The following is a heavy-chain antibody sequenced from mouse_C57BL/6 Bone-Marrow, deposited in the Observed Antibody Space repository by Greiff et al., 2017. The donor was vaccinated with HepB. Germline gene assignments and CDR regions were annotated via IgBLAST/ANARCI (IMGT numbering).Heavy chain of an antibody. CDR2: INPNNGGT. J-gene: IGHJ4*01. V-gene: IGHV1-26*01. D-gene: IGHD2-4*01. Sequence: EVQLQQSGPELVKPGASVKISCKASGYTFTDYYMNWVKQSHGKSLEWIGDINPNNGGTSYNQKFKGKATLTVDKSSSTAYMELRSLTSEDSAVYYCARSGLRRPMSYWGQGTSVTVSS. CDR1: GYTFTDYY. CDR3: ARSGLRRPMSY.